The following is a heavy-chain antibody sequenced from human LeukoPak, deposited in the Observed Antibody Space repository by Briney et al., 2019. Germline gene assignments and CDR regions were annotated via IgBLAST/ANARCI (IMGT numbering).Heavy chain of an antibody. CDR1: GFTFSSYG. V-gene: IGHV3-30*03. J-gene: IGHJ4*02. CDR2: ISYDGSNK. D-gene: IGHD3-10*01. CDR3: TTRKNGYYYGSGSYSYYFDY. Sequence: GGSLRLSCAASGFTFSSYGMHWVRQAPGKGLEWVAVISYDGSNKYYADSVKGRFTISRDNSKNTLYLQMNSLKIEDTAVYYCTTRKNGYYYGSGSYSYYFDYWGQGALVTVSP.